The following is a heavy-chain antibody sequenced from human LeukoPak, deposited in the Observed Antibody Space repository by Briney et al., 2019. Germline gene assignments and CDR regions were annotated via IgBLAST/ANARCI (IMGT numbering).Heavy chain of an antibody. CDR2: IWYDASNK. D-gene: IGHD3-22*01. CDR1: GFTFSSFG. V-gene: IGHV3-30*02. CDR3: AKDGIVSGYGDY. Sequence: GGSLRLSCAASGFTFSSFGMHWVRQAPGKGLEWVAVIWYDASNKYYADSVKGRFTISRDNSKNTLYLQMNSLRAEDTAVYYCAKDGIVSGYGDYWGQGTLVTVSS. J-gene: IGHJ4*02.